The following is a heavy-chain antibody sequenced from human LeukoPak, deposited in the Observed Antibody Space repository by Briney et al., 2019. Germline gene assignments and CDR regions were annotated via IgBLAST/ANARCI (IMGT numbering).Heavy chain of an antibody. CDR1: GGSFSGYY. V-gene: IGHV4-34*01. J-gene: IGHJ4*02. CDR3: ARRGVYSFGYIDH. CDR2: VNHSGST. Sequence: SETLSLTCAVYGGSFSGYYWSWIRQPPGKGLEWIGDVNHSGSTYYNPSLKSRVTISVDTSKNQFSLKLSSVTAADTAVYFCARRGVYSFGYIDHWGQGTLVTVSS. D-gene: IGHD5-18*01.